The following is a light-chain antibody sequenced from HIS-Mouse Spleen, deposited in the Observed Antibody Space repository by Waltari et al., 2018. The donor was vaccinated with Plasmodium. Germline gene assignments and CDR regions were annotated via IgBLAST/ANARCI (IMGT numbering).Light chain of an antibody. CDR1: ALPKKY. CDR3: YSTDSSGNHRV. Sequence: SYELTQPPSVSVSPGQTARTTCPGDALPKKYAYWYQQKPGQAPVLVIYEDSKRPSGIPERFSGSSSGTMATLTISGAQVEDEADYYCYSTDSSGNHRVFGGGTKLTVL. CDR2: EDS. V-gene: IGLV3-10*01. J-gene: IGLJ3*02.